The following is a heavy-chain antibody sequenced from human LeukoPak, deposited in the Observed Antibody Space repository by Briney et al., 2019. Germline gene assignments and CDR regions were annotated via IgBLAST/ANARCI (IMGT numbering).Heavy chain of an antibody. V-gene: IGHV3-9*01. CDR2: ISWNSGSI. Sequence: GGSLRLSCAASGFTFDDYAMHWVRQAPGKGLEWVSGISWNSGSIGYADSVKGRSTISRDNAKNSLYLQMNSLRTEDTALYYCAKDIVGGGYYYYGMDVWGQGTTVTVSS. CDR1: GFTFDDYA. J-gene: IGHJ6*02. D-gene: IGHD3-16*01. CDR3: AKDIVGGGYYYYGMDV.